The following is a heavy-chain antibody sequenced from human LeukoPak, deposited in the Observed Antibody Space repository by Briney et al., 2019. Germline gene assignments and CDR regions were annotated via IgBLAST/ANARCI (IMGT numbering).Heavy chain of an antibody. D-gene: IGHD3-10*01. CDR3: ATDELLWFGELLV. J-gene: IGHJ4*02. CDR1: GYTLTELP. Sequence: ASVKVSCKVSGYTLTELPMHWVRQAPGKGLEWMGGFDPEDGETIYAQKFQGRVTMTEDTSTDTAYMELSSLRSEDTAVYYCATDELLWFGELLVWGQGTLVTVSS. V-gene: IGHV1-24*01. CDR2: FDPEDGET.